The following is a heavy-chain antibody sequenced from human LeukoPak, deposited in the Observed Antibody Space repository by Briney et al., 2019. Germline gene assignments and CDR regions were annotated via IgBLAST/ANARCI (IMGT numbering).Heavy chain of an antibody. CDR3: ARSFTNPGYYYGMDV. D-gene: IGHD1-26*01. CDR1: GGSISSYY. V-gene: IGHV4-59*08. Sequence: SETLSLTCTVSGGSISSYYWSWIRQPPGKGLEWIGYIYYSGSTNYNPSLKSRVTISVDTSKNQFSLKLSSVTAADTAVYYCARSFTNPGYYYGMDVWGQGTTVTVSS. J-gene: IGHJ6*02. CDR2: IYYSGST.